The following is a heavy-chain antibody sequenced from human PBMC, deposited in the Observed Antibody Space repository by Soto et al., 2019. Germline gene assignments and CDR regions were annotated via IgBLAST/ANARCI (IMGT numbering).Heavy chain of an antibody. J-gene: IGHJ4*02. D-gene: IGHD1-26*01. V-gene: IGHV3-30*18. Sequence: QVQLVESGGGVVQPGRSLRLSCAASGFTFSSYAMHWVRQAPGKGLEWVAVISYDGSNKYYADSVKGRFTISRDNSKDTLYLQMNSLRTEDMAVFYCAKTARYSGSYLDYWGQGTLVTVSS. CDR1: GFTFSSYA. CDR2: ISYDGSNK. CDR3: AKTARYSGSYLDY.